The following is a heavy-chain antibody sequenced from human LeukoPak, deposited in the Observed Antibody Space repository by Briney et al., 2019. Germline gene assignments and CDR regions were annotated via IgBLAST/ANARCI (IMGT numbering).Heavy chain of an antibody. D-gene: IGHD3-10*01. Sequence: SETLSLTCAVYGGSFSGYYWSWIRQPPGKGLEWIGEINHSGSTNYNPSLKSRVTISVDTSKNQFSLKLSSVTAADTAVYYCARGRDPNHWEPYRNAYYYGSGRKPYYYYGMDVWGQGTTVTVSS. J-gene: IGHJ6*02. CDR1: GGSFSGYY. CDR3: ARGRDPNHWEPYRNAYYYGSGRKPYYYYGMDV. CDR2: INHSGST. V-gene: IGHV4-34*01.